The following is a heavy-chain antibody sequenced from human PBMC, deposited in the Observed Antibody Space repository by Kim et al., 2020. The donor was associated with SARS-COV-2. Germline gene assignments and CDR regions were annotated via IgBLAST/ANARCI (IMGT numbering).Heavy chain of an antibody. CDR3: AKVGVWFGEPYYFDY. J-gene: IGHJ4*02. V-gene: IGHV3-23*01. D-gene: IGHD3-10*01. Sequence: GGSLRLSCAASGFTFSSYAMSWVRQAPGKGLEWVSAISGSGGSTYYADSVKGRFTISRDNSKNTLYPQMNSLRAEDTAVYYCAKVGVWFGEPYYFDYWGQGTLVTVSS. CDR1: GFTFSSYA. CDR2: ISGSGGST.